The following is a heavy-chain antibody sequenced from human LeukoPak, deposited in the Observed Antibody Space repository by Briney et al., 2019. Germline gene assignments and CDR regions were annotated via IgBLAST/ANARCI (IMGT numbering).Heavy chain of an antibody. V-gene: IGHV1-69*13. CDR3: ARGPTFEYYYDSSGYSPDY. J-gene: IGHJ4*02. Sequence: PVKVSCKASGGTFSSYAISWVRQAPGQGLEWMGGIIPIFDTANYAQKFQGRVTITADESTSTAYMELSSLRSEDTAVYYCARGPTFEYYYDSSGYSPDYWGQGTLVTVSS. D-gene: IGHD3-22*01. CDR2: IIPIFDTA. CDR1: GGTFSSYA.